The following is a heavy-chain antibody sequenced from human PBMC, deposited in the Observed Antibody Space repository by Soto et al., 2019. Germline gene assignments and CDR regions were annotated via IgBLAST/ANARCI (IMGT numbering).Heavy chain of an antibody. D-gene: IGHD2-8*01. V-gene: IGHV1-69*01. Sequence: QVQLVQSGAEVKKPGSSVKVSCKASGAIFNSYAFTWVRQAPGQGHEWMGGIIPLFGTAKYAQKFQGRVTITADESTTTVNMELSSLRSEDTAVYYCASIFCTNGVCYHSPLDSWGQGTLVTVSS. J-gene: IGHJ4*02. CDR2: IIPLFGTA. CDR3: ASIFCTNGVCYHSPLDS. CDR1: GAIFNSYA.